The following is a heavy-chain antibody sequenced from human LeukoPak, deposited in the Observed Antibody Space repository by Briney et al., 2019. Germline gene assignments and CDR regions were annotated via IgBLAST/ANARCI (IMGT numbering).Heavy chain of an antibody. D-gene: IGHD3-3*01. CDR2: IVVGSGNT. Sequence: GASVKVSCKASGFTFTSSAMQWVRQARGQRLEWIGWIVVGSGNTNYAQRFQERVTITRDMSTSTAYMELSSLRSEDTAVYYCAAGFITPDAFDIWGQGTMVTVSS. V-gene: IGHV1-58*02. J-gene: IGHJ3*02. CDR1: GFTFTSSA. CDR3: AAGFITPDAFDI.